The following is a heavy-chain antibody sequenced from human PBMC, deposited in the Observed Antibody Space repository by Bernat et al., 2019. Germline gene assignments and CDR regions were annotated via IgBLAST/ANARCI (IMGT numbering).Heavy chain of an antibody. D-gene: IGHD3-10*01. CDR1: GYTFTSYA. J-gene: IGHJ4*02. Sequence: QVQLVQSGAEVKKPGASVKVSCKASGYTFTSYAMHWVRQAPGQRLEWMGWINAGNGNTKYSQKFQGRVTITRDTSASTAYMELRSLRSEDTAVYYCAIGGRFGESSFDYWGQGTLVTVSS. CDR2: INAGNGNT. V-gene: IGHV1-3*01. CDR3: AIGGRFGESSFDY.